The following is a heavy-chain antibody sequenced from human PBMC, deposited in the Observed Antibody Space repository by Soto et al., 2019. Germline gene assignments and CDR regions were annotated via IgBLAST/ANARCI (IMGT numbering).Heavy chain of an antibody. CDR2: INYSGST. CDR1: GGSFANYY. J-gene: IGHJ4*02. Sequence: SETLSLTCAVYGGSFANYYWNWIRQPPGKGLELIGEINYSGSTDYNPSLESRVTISVDTSKNQFSLNLSSVTAADTAIYYCARVGGYTSGWYLDYFDYWGQGTVVTVSS. D-gene: IGHD6-19*01. V-gene: IGHV4-34*01. CDR3: ARVGGYTSGWYLDYFDY.